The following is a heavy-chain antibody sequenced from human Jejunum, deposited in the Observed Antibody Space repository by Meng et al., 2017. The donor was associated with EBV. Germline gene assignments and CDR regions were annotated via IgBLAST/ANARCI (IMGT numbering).Heavy chain of an antibody. D-gene: IGHD4-17*01. CDR1: GDSITRXXXL. J-gene: IGHJ4*02. CDR2: IYHIGST. Sequence: QLTPREHGSXLVNXXHTLSLPXXXSGDSITRXXXLWSWIRQPPGKGLEWIGNIYHIGSTYYNPSLKSRVTISVDRSKNQFSLKLTSVTAADTAVYYCARGGPDFGDYVPFDYWGQGTLVTVSS. V-gene: IGHV4-30-2*01. CDR3: ARGGPDFGDYVPFDY.